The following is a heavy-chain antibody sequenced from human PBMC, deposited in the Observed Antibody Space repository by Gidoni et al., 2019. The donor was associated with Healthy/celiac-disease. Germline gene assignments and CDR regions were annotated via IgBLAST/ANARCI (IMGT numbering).Heavy chain of an antibody. V-gene: IGHV3-33*01. CDR3: ARDYSSSWYGYYYGMDV. Sequence: QVQLVESGGGVVQPGRSLRLSCAASGFTFSSYGMHWVRQAPGKGLEWVAVIWYDGSNKYYADYVKGRFTISRDKSTNTLYLQMNSLRAEDTAVYYCARDYSSSWYGYYYGMDVWGQGTTVTVSS. CDR1: GFTFSSYG. CDR2: IWYDGSNK. J-gene: IGHJ6*02. D-gene: IGHD6-13*01.